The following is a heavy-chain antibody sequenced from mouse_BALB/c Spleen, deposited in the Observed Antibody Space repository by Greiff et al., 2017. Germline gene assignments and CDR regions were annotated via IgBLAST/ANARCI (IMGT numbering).Heavy chain of an antibody. J-gene: IGHJ2*01. CDR1: GFAFSSYD. V-gene: IGHV5-12-1*01. D-gene: IGHD1-2*01. CDR2: ISSGGGST. Sequence: EVKLMESGGGLVKPGGSLKLSCAASGFAFSSYDMSWVRQTPEKRLEWVAYISSGGGSTYYPDTVKGRFTISRDNAKNTLYLQMSSLKSEDTAMYYCARQAYGAYFDYWGQGTTLTVSS. CDR3: ARQAYGAYFDY.